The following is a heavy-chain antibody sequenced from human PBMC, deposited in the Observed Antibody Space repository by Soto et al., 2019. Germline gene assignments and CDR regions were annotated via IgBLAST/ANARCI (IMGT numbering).Heavy chain of an antibody. CDR1: GFTLRSYW. CDR3: VRSEYCGSDCYYPFDY. Sequence: SLRLSCAASGFTLRSYWMSWVRQAPGKGLEWLATIKTDASEKKYVDSVKGRFTISRDNAKNSLYLQMDSLRDEDTAVYYCVRSEYCGSDCYYPFDYWGQGTLVTVSS. CDR2: IKTDASEK. D-gene: IGHD2-21*02. J-gene: IGHJ4*02. V-gene: IGHV3-7*01.